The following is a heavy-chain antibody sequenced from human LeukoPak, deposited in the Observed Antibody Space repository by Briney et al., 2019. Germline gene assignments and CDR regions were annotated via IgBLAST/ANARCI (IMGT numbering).Heavy chain of an antibody. CDR3: TKRVKYGGTWDHFAD. V-gene: IGHV3-23*01. CDR1: GFSFRSYA. J-gene: IGHJ4*02. Sequence: PGGSLRLSCAASGFSFRSYAMSWVRQAPGKGLEWVAVIRGNGGGTYYADSVKGRFTISRDNTKSTLVLQMNSLRVEDTALYYCTKRVKYGGTWDHFADWGQGTLVTVSS. D-gene: IGHD1-26*01. CDR2: IRGNGGGT.